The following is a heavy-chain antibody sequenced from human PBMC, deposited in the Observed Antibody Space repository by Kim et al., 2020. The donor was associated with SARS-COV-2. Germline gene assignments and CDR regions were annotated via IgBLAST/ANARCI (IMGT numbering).Heavy chain of an antibody. J-gene: IGHJ6*02. Sequence: SVKVSCKASGGTFSSYAISWVRQAPGQGLEWMGGIIPIFGTANYAQKFQGRVTITADESTSTAYMELSSLRSEDTAVYYCALSPDYYDSSGPSSYYYYGMDVWGHGTTVTVSS. D-gene: IGHD3-22*01. CDR2: IIPIFGTA. V-gene: IGHV1-69*13. CDR1: GGTFSSYA. CDR3: ALSPDYYDSSGPSSYYYYGMDV.